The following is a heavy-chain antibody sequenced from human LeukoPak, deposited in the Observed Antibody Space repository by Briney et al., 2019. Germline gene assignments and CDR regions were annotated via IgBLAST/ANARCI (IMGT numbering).Heavy chain of an antibody. J-gene: IGHJ5*02. CDR1: GFTFNNYG. D-gene: IGHD2-15*01. Sequence: GRSLRLSCAASGFTFNNYGMHWVRQAPGQGLEWVGWISAYNGNTNYAQKLQGRVTMTTDTSTSTAYMELRSLRSDDTAVYYCARGKYCSGGSCYSGWFDPWGQGTLVTVSS. V-gene: IGHV1-18*01. CDR3: ARGKYCSGGSCYSGWFDP. CDR2: ISAYNGNT.